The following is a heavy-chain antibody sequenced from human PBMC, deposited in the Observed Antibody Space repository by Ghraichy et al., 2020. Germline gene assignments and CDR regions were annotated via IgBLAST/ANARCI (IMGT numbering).Heavy chain of an antibody. J-gene: IGHJ4*02. V-gene: IGHV4-39*01. D-gene: IGHD6-19*01. CDR2: IYFGGNT. CDR3: ARPTPTGAENGGAVVVVAAPNYVDR. CDR1: GGSIRSSRHY. Sequence: SETLSLTCTVSGGSIRSSRHYWGWIRQPPGKGLEWIGSIYFGGNTYSNPSLKSRVIISVDTSKNQFSLTLSSVTAADTALYYCARPTPTGAENGGAVVVVAAPNYVDRRGQATQVTVSS.